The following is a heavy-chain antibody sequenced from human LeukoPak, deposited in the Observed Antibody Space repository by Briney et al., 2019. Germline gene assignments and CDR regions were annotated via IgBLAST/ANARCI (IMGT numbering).Heavy chain of an antibody. Sequence: PGGSLRLSCAASGFTITTYAMSWVRQAPGKGLEWVSAISGSGGSTYYADSVKGRFTISRDNSKNTLYLQMNSLRAEDTAVYYCAKLYYYDSSGYHMHAFDMWGQGTMVTVS. CDR2: ISGSGGST. V-gene: IGHV3-23*01. J-gene: IGHJ3*02. CDR1: GFTITTYA. CDR3: AKLYYYDSSGYHMHAFDM. D-gene: IGHD3-22*01.